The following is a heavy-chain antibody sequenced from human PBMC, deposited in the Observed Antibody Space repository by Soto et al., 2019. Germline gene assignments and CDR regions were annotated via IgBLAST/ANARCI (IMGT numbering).Heavy chain of an antibody. V-gene: IGHV3-15*07. CDR2: IKSRNEGGTT. Sequence: EVQLVESGGGLVKPGGSLRLSCAASGLTFSNAWVNWVRQAPGKGLECVGRIKSRNEGGTTDYAAPVKGRFIISSDDSKNTVYIQMNSLRSEDTAVYYCTNFAPSDQGYWGQRTLVTVSS. CDR3: TNFAPSDQGY. CDR1: GLTFSNAW. D-gene: IGHD2-21*01. J-gene: IGHJ4*02.